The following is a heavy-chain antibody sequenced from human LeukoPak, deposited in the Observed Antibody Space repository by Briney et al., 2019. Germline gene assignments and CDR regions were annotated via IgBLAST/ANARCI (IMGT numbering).Heavy chain of an antibody. J-gene: IGHJ6*03. CDR3: ARAWYRGKGLWSSLSYYMDV. Sequence: QPGGSLRLSCAASGFTFSSYAMTWVRQAPGKGLEWVSAISGSGGNTYYADSVKGRFTISRDNAKNSLYLQMNSLRAEDTAVYYCARAWYRGKGLWSSLSYYMDVRGKGTTVTVSS. V-gene: IGHV3-23*01. D-gene: IGHD3-10*01. CDR1: GFTFSSYA. CDR2: ISGSGGNT.